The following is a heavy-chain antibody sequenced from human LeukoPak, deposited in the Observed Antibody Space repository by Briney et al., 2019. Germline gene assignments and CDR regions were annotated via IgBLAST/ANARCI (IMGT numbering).Heavy chain of an antibody. CDR1: GFTFSGYW. CDR3: AKARYSGYAFDAFDM. D-gene: IGHD5-12*01. Sequence: GGSLRLSCAASGFTFSGYWMHWVRQAPGKGLAWVSVIRSDGSITTYADSVKGRFTISRDTAKNTLYLQMNSLRAEDTAVYYCAKARYSGYAFDAFDMWGQGTMVSVSS. J-gene: IGHJ3*02. CDR2: IRSDGSIT. V-gene: IGHV3-74*01.